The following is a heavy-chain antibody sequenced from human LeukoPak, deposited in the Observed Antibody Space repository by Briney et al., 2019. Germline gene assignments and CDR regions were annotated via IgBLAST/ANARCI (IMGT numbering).Heavy chain of an antibody. CDR1: GGSISSYY. CDR3: ARGRPSSPYYYYYMDV. CDR2: IYYSGST. Sequence: SETLSLTCTVSGGSISSYYWSWIRQPPGKGLEWIGYIYYSGSTNYNPSLKSRVTISVDTSKNQFSLKLSSVTAADTAVYYCARGRPSSPYYYYYMDVWGKGTTVTVSS. J-gene: IGHJ6*03. D-gene: IGHD3-10*01. V-gene: IGHV4-59*01.